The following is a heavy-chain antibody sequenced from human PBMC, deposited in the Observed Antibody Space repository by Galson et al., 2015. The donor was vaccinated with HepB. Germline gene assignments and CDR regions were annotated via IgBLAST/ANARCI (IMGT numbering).Heavy chain of an antibody. V-gene: IGHV5-51*01. Sequence: QSGAEVKKPGESLKISCKGSGYSFASYWIGWVRQMPGKGLEWMAIIYPGDSDTRYSPSFQGQVSISADKSISTAYLQWNSLKASDTAMYYCARHEGTFTMIRGVSHWGQGNLVTVSS. D-gene: IGHD3-10*01. CDR2: IYPGDSDT. J-gene: IGHJ4*02. CDR3: ARHEGTFTMIRGVSH. CDR1: GYSFASYW.